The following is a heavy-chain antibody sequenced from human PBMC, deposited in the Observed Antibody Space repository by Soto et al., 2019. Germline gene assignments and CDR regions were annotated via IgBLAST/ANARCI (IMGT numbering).Heavy chain of an antibody. Sequence: SETLSLTCTVSGGSISSSSYYWGWIRQPPGKGLEWIGSIYYSGSTYYNPSLKSRVTISVDTSKNQFSLKLRSVTAADAAVYYCARRGSSSWYGYWGQGTLVTVS. CDR2: IYYSGST. J-gene: IGHJ4*02. CDR1: GGSISSSSYY. D-gene: IGHD6-13*01. V-gene: IGHV4-39*01. CDR3: ARRGSSSWYGY.